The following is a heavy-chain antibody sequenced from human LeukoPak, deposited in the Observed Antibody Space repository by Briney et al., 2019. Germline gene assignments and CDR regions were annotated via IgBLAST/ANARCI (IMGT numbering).Heavy chain of an antibody. Sequence: SETLSLTCAVYGGSFSGYYWSWIRQPPGKGLEWIAEINHSGSTNYNPSLKSRVTISVDTSKNQFSLKLSSVTAADTAVYYCARGPRDYGDEGYYYYGMDVWGQGTTVTVSS. CDR2: INHSGST. V-gene: IGHV4-34*01. J-gene: IGHJ6*02. CDR3: ARGPRDYGDEGYYYYGMDV. CDR1: GGSFSGYY. D-gene: IGHD4-17*01.